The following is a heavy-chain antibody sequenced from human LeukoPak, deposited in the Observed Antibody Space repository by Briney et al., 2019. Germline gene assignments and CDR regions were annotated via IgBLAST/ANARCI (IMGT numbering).Heavy chain of an antibody. J-gene: IGHJ5*02. Sequence: ASVKVSCKASRGTFSIYAISWVRQAPGQGLDWMVGMIPIFGTANYAQKFQGRVTITADESTSTAYMELSSLRSEDTAVYYCARDFGYSSSRRGFDPWGQGTLVTVSS. CDR1: RGTFSIYA. CDR2: MIPIFGTA. CDR3: ARDFGYSSSRRGFDP. D-gene: IGHD6-6*01. V-gene: IGHV1-69*13.